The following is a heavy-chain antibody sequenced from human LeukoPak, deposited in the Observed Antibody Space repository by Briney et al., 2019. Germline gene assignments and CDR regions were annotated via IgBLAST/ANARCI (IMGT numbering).Heavy chain of an antibody. D-gene: IGHD5-18*01. Sequence: SETLTLICTLSGGSISTYYWSWIRQPPGKGLEWIGYIYHSGSTNYNPSLKSRVTISVDTSKNQFSLKLSSVTAAETAVYYCARGGGYASPIGYWGQGALVTVSS. V-gene: IGHV4-59*01. CDR3: ARGGGYASPIGY. CDR1: GGSISTYY. J-gene: IGHJ4*02. CDR2: IYHSGST.